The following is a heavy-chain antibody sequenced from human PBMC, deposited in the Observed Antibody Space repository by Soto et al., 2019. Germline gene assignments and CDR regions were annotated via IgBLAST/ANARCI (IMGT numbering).Heavy chain of an antibody. Sequence: SETLSLTCAVSSGSISSSNWWSWVRQPPGKGLEWIGEIYHSGSTNYNPSLKSRVTISVDKSKNQFSLKLSSVTAADTAVYYCARARPGPDCSGGSCYSYNWFDPWGQGTLVTVSS. J-gene: IGHJ5*02. CDR3: ARARPGPDCSGGSCYSYNWFDP. D-gene: IGHD2-15*01. CDR2: IYHSGST. V-gene: IGHV4-4*02. CDR1: SGSISSSNW.